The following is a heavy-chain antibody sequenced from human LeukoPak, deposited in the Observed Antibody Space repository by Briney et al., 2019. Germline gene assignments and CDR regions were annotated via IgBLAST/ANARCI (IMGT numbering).Heavy chain of an antibody. J-gene: IGHJ4*02. D-gene: IGHD6-19*01. CDR1: GASISRHY. CDR3: ARVLTAVAGPYYFDF. Sequence: SQTLSLTCTVSGASISRHYWSWIRQPAGNGLEWIGRIYSSGNTNYNPSLNSRVTMSVDTSKNQFSLKLTSVTAADTAVYYCARVLTAVAGPYYFDFWGQGTLVTVSS. CDR2: IYSSGNT. V-gene: IGHV4-4*07.